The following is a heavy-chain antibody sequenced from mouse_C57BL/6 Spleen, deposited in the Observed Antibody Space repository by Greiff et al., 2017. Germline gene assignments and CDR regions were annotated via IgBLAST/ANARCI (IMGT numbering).Heavy chain of an antibody. D-gene: IGHD2-10*01. V-gene: IGHV5-9-1*02. J-gene: IGHJ4*01. CDR2: ISSGGDYI. CDR3: TRDAYSGAMDD. Sequence: EVKLMESGEGLVKPGGSLKLSCAASGFTFSSYAMSWVRQTPEKRLEWVAYISSGGDYIYYADTVKGRFTISRDNARNTLYLQMSSLKSEDTAMYYCTRDAYSGAMDDWGQGTSVTVSS. CDR1: GFTFSSYA.